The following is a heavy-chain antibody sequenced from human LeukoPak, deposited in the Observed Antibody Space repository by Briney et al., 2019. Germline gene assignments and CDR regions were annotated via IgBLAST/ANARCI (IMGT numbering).Heavy chain of an antibody. D-gene: IGHD2-15*01. J-gene: IGHJ4*02. CDR1: GFTFSNYS. V-gene: IGHV3-48*01. CDR2: ISSSSSTI. Sequence: GGSLRLSCATSGFTFSNYSMNWVRQAPGKGLEWVSYISSSSSTIYYADSVKGRFTISRDNAKNSLYLQMKSLGVEDTAVYYCVSEVKYCSGGSCHTPGYWGQGTLVTVSS. CDR3: VSEVKYCSGGSCHTPGY.